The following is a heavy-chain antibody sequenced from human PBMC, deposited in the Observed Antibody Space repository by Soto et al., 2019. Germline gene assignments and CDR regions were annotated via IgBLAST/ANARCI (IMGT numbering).Heavy chain of an antibody. V-gene: IGHV4-34*01. CDR2: IGHSGGT. Sequence: TLSLTCAVYGGSFSGYYWSWIRQPPGKGLEWIGEIGHSGGTVYNPSLESRVTISGDSSNNQFSLQLNSVTPEDTAVYYCAANGYYSGDGFDYWGQGTLVTVSS. D-gene: IGHD5-12*01. CDR1: GGSFSGYY. J-gene: IGHJ4*02. CDR3: AANGYYSGDGFDY.